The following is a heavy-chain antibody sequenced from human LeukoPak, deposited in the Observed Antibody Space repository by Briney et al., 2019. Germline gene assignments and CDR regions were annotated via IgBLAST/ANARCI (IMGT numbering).Heavy chain of an antibody. Sequence: GGSLRLSCAASGFTFSSYAMSWVRQAPGKGLEWVSSIGGLGGSTFYAVSVKGRFTISRDNSKNTLYLQMNSLRAEDTAVYYCARGPTRANSSDYWGQGTLLTVSS. V-gene: IGHV3-23*01. CDR2: IGGLGGST. J-gene: IGHJ4*02. CDR3: ARGPTRANSSDY. D-gene: IGHD2/OR15-2a*01. CDR1: GFTFSSYA.